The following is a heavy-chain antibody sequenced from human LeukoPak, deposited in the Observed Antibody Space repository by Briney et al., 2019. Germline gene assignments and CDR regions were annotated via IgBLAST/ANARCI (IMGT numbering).Heavy chain of an antibody. Sequence: GGSLRLSCAASGFTFSSYAMSWVRQAPGKGLEWVSAISGSGGSTYYADSVKGRFTISRDNSKNTLYLQMNSLRAEDTAVYYCAKAVSCSAGSCYGDDAFDIWGQGTTVTVSS. CDR2: ISGSGGST. CDR3: AKAVSCSAGSCYGDDAFDI. V-gene: IGHV3-23*01. D-gene: IGHD2-15*01. CDR1: GFTFSSYA. J-gene: IGHJ3*02.